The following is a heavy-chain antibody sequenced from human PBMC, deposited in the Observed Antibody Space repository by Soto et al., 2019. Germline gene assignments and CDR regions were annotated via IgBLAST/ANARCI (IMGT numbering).Heavy chain of an antibody. V-gene: IGHV1-3*01. CDR2: INAGNGNT. Sequence: QVQLVQSGAEVKKPGASVKVSCKASGYTFTSYAMHWVRQAPGQRLEWMGWINAGNGNTKYSQKFQGRVTITRDTSASTAYMELSGLRSEDTAVYYCARTNGNYYDSSGSLYYYYGMDVWGQGTTVTVSS. CDR1: GYTFTSYA. D-gene: IGHD3-22*01. CDR3: ARTNGNYYDSSGSLYYYYGMDV. J-gene: IGHJ6*02.